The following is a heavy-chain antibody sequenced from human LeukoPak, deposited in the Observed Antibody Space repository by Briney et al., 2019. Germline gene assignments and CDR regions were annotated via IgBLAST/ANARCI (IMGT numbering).Heavy chain of an antibody. Sequence: GGSLRLSCAASGFTFSSYAMSWVRQAPGKGLEWVSAISGSGGSTYYADSVKGRFTISRDNSKNTLYLQMNSLRAEDTAVYYCTTQRGTTGYYYYYMDVWGKGTTVTISS. CDR3: TTQRGTTGYYYYYMDV. J-gene: IGHJ6*03. CDR2: ISGSGGST. V-gene: IGHV3-23*01. D-gene: IGHD4-17*01. CDR1: GFTFSSYA.